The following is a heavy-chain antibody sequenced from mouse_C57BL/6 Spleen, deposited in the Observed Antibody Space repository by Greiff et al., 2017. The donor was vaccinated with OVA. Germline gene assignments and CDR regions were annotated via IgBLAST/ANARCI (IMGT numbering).Heavy chain of an antibody. Sequence: EVKLEESGPGMVKPSQSLSLTCTVTGYSITSGYDWHWIRHFPGNKLEWMGYISYSGSTNYNPSLKSRISITHDTSKNHFFLKLNSVTTEDTATYYCARGMITSAMDYWGQGTSVTVSS. D-gene: IGHD2-4*01. CDR1: GYSITSGYD. CDR2: ISYSGST. V-gene: IGHV3-1*01. CDR3: ARGMITSAMDY. J-gene: IGHJ4*01.